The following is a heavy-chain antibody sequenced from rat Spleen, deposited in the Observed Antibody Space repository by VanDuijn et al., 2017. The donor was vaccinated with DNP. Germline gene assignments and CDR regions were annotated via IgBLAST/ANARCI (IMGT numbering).Heavy chain of an antibody. D-gene: IGHD1-4*01. CDR3: ATSPGPNLLAY. CDR2: INPSCGGT. Sequence: EVQLVESGGGLVQPGRSLKLSCAASGFTFSDYYMAWVRQTPTKGLEWVTSINPSCGGTYYRDSVKGRFTISRDNTNRTLYLKRDSLRSEDTATYYCATSPGPNLLAYWGQGTLVTVSS. J-gene: IGHJ3*01. V-gene: IGHV5-25*01. CDR1: GFTFSDYY.